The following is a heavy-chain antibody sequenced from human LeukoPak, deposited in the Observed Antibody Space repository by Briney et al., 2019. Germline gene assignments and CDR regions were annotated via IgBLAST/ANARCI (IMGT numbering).Heavy chain of an antibody. Sequence: GGSLRLSCAASGFTFSSYAMGWVRQAPGKGLEWVSIINDGGGNTYYADSVKGRFTISRDNSKNTLYLQMNSLRAEDTAIYYCAKLIHPYTSSWYPFDSWGQGTLVTVSS. CDR1: GFTFSSYA. CDR2: INDGGGNT. D-gene: IGHD6-13*01. J-gene: IGHJ4*02. CDR3: AKLIHPYTSSWYPFDS. V-gene: IGHV3-23*01.